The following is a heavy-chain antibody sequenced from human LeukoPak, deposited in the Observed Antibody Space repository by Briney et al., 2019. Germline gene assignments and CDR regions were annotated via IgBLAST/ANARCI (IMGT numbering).Heavy chain of an antibody. CDR3: ARSEHYDILTGYWY. J-gene: IGHJ4*02. D-gene: IGHD3-9*01. CDR1: GYTFTSYA. V-gene: IGHV1-3*01. CDR2: INAGNGNT. Sequence: ASVKVSCKASGYTFTSYAMHWVRQAPGQRLEWMGWINAGNGNTKYSQKFQGRVTITRDTSASTAYMELSSLRSEDKAVYYCARSEHYDILTGYWYWGQGTLVTVSS.